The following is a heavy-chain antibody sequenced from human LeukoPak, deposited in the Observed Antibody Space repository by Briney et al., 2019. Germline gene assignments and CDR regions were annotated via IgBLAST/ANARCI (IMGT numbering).Heavy chain of an antibody. D-gene: IGHD4-23*01. J-gene: IGHJ4*02. V-gene: IGHV4-59*08. Sequence: SETLSLTCTASGGSISSYYWSWIRQPPGKGLEWIGYIYYSGSTNYNPSLKSRVTISVDTSKNQFSLKLSSVTAADTAVYYCARHLGGLYYFDYWGQGTLVTVSS. CDR1: GGSISSYY. CDR3: ARHLGGLYYFDY. CDR2: IYYSGST.